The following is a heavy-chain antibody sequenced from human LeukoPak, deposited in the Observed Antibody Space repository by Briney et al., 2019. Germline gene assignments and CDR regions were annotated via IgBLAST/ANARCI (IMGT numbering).Heavy chain of an antibody. Sequence: SETLSLTCAVYGGSFSGYYWSWIRQPPGKGLEWIGEINHSGSTNYNPSLKSRVTISVDTSKNQFSLMLSSVTAADTAVYYGARGRPRIYYYYMDVWGKGTTVTVSS. CDR2: INHSGST. V-gene: IGHV4-34*01. CDR1: GGSFSGYY. D-gene: IGHD2-15*01. J-gene: IGHJ6*03. CDR3: ARGRPRIYYYYMDV.